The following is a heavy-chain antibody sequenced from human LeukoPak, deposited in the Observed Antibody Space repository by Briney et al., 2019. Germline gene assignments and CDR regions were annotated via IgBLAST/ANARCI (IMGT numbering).Heavy chain of an antibody. V-gene: IGHV1-24*01. J-gene: IGHJ4*02. CDR3: ATDRVAAAGTAGDMVY. D-gene: IGHD6-13*01. Sequence: ASGKVSCKDSGYTLTELSMHWVRQAPGIGLEWMGGFDPEDGETIYAQKFQGRVTMIEDTSTDTAYMELSSLRSEDTAVYYCATDRVAAAGTAGDMVYWGQGTLVTVSS. CDR2: FDPEDGET. CDR1: GYTLTELS.